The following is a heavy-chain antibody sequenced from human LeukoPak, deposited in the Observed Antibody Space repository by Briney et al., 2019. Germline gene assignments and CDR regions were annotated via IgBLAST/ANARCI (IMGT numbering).Heavy chain of an antibody. CDR3: AREKEVGANDY. CDR1: GFIFSNYW. Sequence: GGSLRLSCAASGFIFSNYWMSWVRQAPGKGLEWVANIKQDESEKYYVDSVKGRFTISRDNAKNSLFLQMNSLRAEDTAVYYCAREKEVGANDYWGQGTLVTVSS. J-gene: IGHJ4*02. CDR2: IKQDESEK. D-gene: IGHD1-26*01. V-gene: IGHV3-7*03.